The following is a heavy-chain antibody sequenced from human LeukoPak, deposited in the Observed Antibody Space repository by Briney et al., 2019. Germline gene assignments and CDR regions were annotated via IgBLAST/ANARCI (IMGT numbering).Heavy chain of an antibody. CDR1: GFTFDDYA. D-gene: IGHD3-10*01. Sequence: GGSLRLSCAASGFTFDDYAMHWVRQAPGKGLEWVSLTSGDGGSTYYADSVKGRFTISRDNSKNSLYLQMNSLRTEDTALYYCAKEELYGSGSDYWGQGTLVTVSS. J-gene: IGHJ4*02. CDR3: AKEELYGSGSDY. V-gene: IGHV3-43*02. CDR2: TSGDGGST.